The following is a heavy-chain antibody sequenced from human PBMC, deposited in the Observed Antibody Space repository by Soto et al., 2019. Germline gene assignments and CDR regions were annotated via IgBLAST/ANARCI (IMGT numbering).Heavy chain of an antibody. J-gene: IGHJ5*02. CDR3: ARPYSSSWGPWWFDP. V-gene: IGHV4-39*01. CDR1: GGSISGSGYY. Sequence: SETLSLTCSVSGGSISGSGYYWGWIRQPPGKGLEWIGSIYYSGSTYYNPSLKSRVTISVDTSKNQFSLKLSSVTAADTAVYYCARPYSSSWGPWWFDPWGQGTLVTVSS. D-gene: IGHD6-13*01. CDR2: IYYSGST.